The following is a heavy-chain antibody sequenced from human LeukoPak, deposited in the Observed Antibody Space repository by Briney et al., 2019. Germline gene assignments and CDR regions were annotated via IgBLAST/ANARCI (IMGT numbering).Heavy chain of an antibody. J-gene: IGHJ4*02. CDR2: IRNDGTIK. CDR1: GFTFRTYG. D-gene: IGHD3-10*01. V-gene: IGHV3-30*02. Sequence: GGSLRLSCAASGFTFRTYGMHWVRQAPGKGLEWVAFIRNDGTIKYYADSVKGRFTISRDNSKSTLYLQMNSLRAEDTAVYYCARDNMVRRLDYWGQGTLVTVSS. CDR3: ARDNMVRRLDY.